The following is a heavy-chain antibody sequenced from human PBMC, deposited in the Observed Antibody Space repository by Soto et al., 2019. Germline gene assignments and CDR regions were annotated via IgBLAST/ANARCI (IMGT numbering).Heavy chain of an antibody. CDR3: ARVIAVAVMDY. J-gene: IGHJ4*02. V-gene: IGHV3-15*01. D-gene: IGHD6-19*01. CDR2: IKSRTNGGTT. Sequence: EVQVVESGGGLIKPGGSLRLSCAASGFTFSNAWMSWVRQAPGKGLEWVGRIKSRTNGGTTDYAAPVKGRFTISRDDSKNTLYLQMNSLRAEDTAVYYCARVIAVAVMDYWGQGTLVTVSS. CDR1: GFTFSNAW.